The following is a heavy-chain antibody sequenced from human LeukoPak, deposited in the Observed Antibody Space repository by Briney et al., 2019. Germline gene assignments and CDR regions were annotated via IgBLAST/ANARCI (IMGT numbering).Heavy chain of an antibody. J-gene: IGHJ3*02. V-gene: IGHV4-34*01. CDR3: AGYGITGTRDAFDI. Sequence: SETLSLTCAVYGGSFSGYYWSWIRQPPGEGLEWIGEINHSGSTNYNPSLKSRVTISVDTSKNQFSLKLSSVTAADTAVYYCAGYGITGTRDAFDIWGQGTMVTVSS. CDR2: INHSGST. D-gene: IGHD1-7*01. CDR1: GGSFSGYY.